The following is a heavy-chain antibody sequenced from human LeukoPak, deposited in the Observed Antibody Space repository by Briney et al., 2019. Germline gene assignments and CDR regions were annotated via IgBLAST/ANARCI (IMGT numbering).Heavy chain of an antibody. CDR3: AKDIRGHDGYYYGMDV. Sequence: PGGSLRLSCAASGFTFSRYWMSWVRQAPGKGLEYVANIKEDGSQKFYMDSVKGRFTISRDNAKNSLYLQMNSLRAEDTALYYCAKDIRGHDGYYYGMDVWGQGTTVTVSS. V-gene: IGHV3-7*03. D-gene: IGHD3-3*02. CDR1: GFTFSRYW. CDR2: IKEDGSQK. J-gene: IGHJ6*02.